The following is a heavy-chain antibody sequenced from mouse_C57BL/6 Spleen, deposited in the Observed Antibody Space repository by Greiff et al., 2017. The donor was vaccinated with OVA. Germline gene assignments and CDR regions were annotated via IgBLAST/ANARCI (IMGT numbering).Heavy chain of an antibody. J-gene: IGHJ3*01. CDR1: GYSITSGYY. D-gene: IGHD2-12*01. Sequence: EVQLVESGPGLVKPSQSLSLTCSVTGYSITSGYYWNWIRQFPGNKLEWMGYISYDGSNNYNPSLKNRISITRDTSKNQFFLKLNSVTTEDTATYYCARGHYSPSFAYWGQGTLVTVSA. CDR3: ARGHYSPSFAY. CDR2: ISYDGSN. V-gene: IGHV3-6*01.